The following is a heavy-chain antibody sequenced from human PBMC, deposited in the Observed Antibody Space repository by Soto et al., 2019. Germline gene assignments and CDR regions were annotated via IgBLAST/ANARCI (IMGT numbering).Heavy chain of an antibody. CDR2: IWYDGSNK. J-gene: IGHJ4*02. D-gene: IGHD3-3*01. CDR3: ARGRLQVTYDFWSGRGGY. V-gene: IGHV3-33*01. Sequence: PGGSLRLSCAASGFTFSSYGMHWVRQAPGKGLEWVAVIWYDGSNKYYADSVKGRFTISRDNSKNTLYLQMNSLRAEDTAVYYCARGRLQVTYDFWSGRGGYWGQGTLVTVSS. CDR1: GFTFSSYG.